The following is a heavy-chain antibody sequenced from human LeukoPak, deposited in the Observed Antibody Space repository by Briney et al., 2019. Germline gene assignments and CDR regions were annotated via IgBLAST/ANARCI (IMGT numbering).Heavy chain of an antibody. V-gene: IGHV3-48*04. CDR2: ISSSSSTI. CDR3: ARDRTFSSSWPQTFDY. D-gene: IGHD6-13*01. CDR1: RFTFNTYN. Sequence: GGSLRLSCAASRFTFNTYNMNWVRQAPGKGLEWVSYISSSSSTIYYADSVKDRFTISRDNAKNSLFLQMNSLRAEDTAVYYCARDRTFSSSWPQTFDYWGRGTPVTVSS. J-gene: IGHJ4*02.